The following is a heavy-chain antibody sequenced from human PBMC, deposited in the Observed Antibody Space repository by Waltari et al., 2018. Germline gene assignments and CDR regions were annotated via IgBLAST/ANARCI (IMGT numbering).Heavy chain of an antibody. V-gene: IGHV3-48*02. CDR3: ARDINPLLPAAEYYYYGMDV. CDR1: GFTFSGYG. J-gene: IGHJ6*02. Sequence: EVQLVESGGGLVQPGGSLRLSCASSGFTFSGYGTDWPRPAPGPGVGWVSYISPSGSTIHYADSVKGRFTISRDNAKNSLFLQMNSLRDEDTAVYYCARDINPLLPAAEYYYYGMDVWGQGTTVTVSS. D-gene: IGHD2-2*01. CDR2: ISPSGSTI.